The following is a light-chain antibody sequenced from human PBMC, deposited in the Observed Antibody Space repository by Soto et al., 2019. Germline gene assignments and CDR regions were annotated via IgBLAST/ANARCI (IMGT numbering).Light chain of an antibody. V-gene: IGLV2-14*01. Sequence: QSVLTQPASVSGSPGQSITISCTGTSSDVGGYNYVSWYQQHPGKVPKLMIYDVSDRPSGVSNRFSGSKSGNTASLTISGLQDEDEADYYCISYTSSSTWVFGGGTKVTVL. CDR3: ISYTSSSTWV. J-gene: IGLJ3*02. CDR2: DVS. CDR1: SSDVGGYNY.